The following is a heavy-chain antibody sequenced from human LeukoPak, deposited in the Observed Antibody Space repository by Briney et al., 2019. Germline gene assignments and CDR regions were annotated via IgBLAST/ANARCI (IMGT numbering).Heavy chain of an antibody. CDR1: GYTLTGYY. Sequence: ASVKVSCKASGYTLTGYYMHWVRLAPGQGLEWMGWINPSSGDTNYAQKFQGRVTTTGDTSISTAYMELSRLRSDDTAVYYCAKNPYEYYFDYWGQGTLVTVSS. V-gene: IGHV1-2*02. CDR3: AKNPYEYYFDY. J-gene: IGHJ4*02. CDR2: INPSSGDT. D-gene: IGHD5-12*01.